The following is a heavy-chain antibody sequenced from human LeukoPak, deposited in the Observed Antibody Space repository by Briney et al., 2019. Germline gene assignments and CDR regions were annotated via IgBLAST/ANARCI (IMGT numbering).Heavy chain of an antibody. J-gene: IGHJ3*02. CDR1: GFTFDDYA. CDR2: ISRYSGNI. Sequence: GGSLRLSCAASGFTFDDYAIHWVRQAPGKGLEWVSGISRYSGNIGYADSVKGRFTISRDNAKNTLYLQMNSLRAEDTAVYYCAKDDGLMVHPDAFDIWGQGTMVTVSS. D-gene: IGHD2-8*01. V-gene: IGHV3-9*01. CDR3: AKDDGLMVHPDAFDI.